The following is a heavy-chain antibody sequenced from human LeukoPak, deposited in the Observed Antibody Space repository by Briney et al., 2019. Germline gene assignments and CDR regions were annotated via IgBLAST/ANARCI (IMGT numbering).Heavy chain of an antibody. CDR3: ARDRTRFDY. CDR1: GFTFSSYA. J-gene: IGHJ4*02. CDR2: ISGSGGST. Sequence: PGGSLRLSCAASGFTFSSYAMSWVRQAPGKGLEWVSAISGSGGSTYYADSVKGRFTISRDNAKNSLYLQMNSLRAEDTAVYYCARDRTRFDYWGQGTLVTVSS. V-gene: IGHV3-23*01. D-gene: IGHD1-14*01.